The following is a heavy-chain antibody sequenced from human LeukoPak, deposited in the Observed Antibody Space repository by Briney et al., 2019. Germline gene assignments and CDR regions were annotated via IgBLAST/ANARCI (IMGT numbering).Heavy chain of an antibody. CDR1: GFPFSDFA. CDR3: AKFEGALLGNYYMDV. CDR2: ISGGGDNT. J-gene: IGHJ6*03. V-gene: IGHV3-23*01. Sequence: GGSLRLSCAVSGFPFSDFAMSWVRQAPGKGLEWVSSISGGGDNTYFADSVKGRFTISRDNSKNTLFLQMVSLRAEDTAVYYCAKFEGALLGNYYMDVWGKGTTVTVSS.